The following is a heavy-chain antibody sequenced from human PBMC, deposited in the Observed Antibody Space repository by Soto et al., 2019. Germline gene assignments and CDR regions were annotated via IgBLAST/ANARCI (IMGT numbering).Heavy chain of an antibody. CDR3: ARGHYYYGMDV. Sequence: SETLSLTCTVSNGSVSSGTYSWSWVRQPPGKGLEWIGYIYYSGTTYYTPSLRSRLTMSMDRANDHFSLNLTSVTAADTAVYFCARGHYYYGMDVWGQGITVTVSS. CDR1: NGSVSSGTYS. CDR2: IYYSGTT. V-gene: IGHV4-30-2*01. J-gene: IGHJ6*02.